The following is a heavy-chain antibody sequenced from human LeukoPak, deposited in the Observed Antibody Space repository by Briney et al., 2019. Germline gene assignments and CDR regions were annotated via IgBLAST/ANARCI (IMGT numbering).Heavy chain of an antibody. CDR3: ARDLGIDYYDSSGYYTGTLHFFDY. D-gene: IGHD3-22*01. J-gene: IGHJ4*02. Sequence: ASVKVSCKASGYTFTGYYMHWVRQAPGQGLEWMGWINSNSGGTNYAQKFQGRVTMTRDTSTSTVYMELRSLRSDDTALYYCARDLGIDYYDSSGYYTGTLHFFDYWGQGTLVTVSS. V-gene: IGHV1-2*02. CDR2: INSNSGGT. CDR1: GYTFTGYY.